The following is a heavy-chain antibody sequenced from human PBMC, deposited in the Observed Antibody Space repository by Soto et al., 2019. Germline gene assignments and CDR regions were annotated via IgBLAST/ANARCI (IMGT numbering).Heavy chain of an antibody. V-gene: IGHV3-23*01. J-gene: IGHJ5*02. CDR3: ARCAVLSTTSGGWCNWFDP. CDR1: EGTFSNYA. D-gene: IGHD2-21*01. Sequence: GGALRRTCTDSEGTFSNYAMSWVRQAPGKGLEWVSAISASGAATYYVDSVKGRFTISRDNSKNTLYVQMNSLRAEDTGVYYCARCAVLSTTSGGWCNWFDPLGQGTLVTVSS. CDR2: ISASGAAT.